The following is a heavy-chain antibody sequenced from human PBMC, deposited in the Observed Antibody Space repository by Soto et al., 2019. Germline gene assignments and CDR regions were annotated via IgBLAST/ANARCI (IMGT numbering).Heavy chain of an antibody. CDR1: GYTLTELS. V-gene: IGHV1-24*01. J-gene: IGHJ6*03. D-gene: IGHD1-7*01. CDR3: ATSITVTTPGRGYLFYYYMDV. CDR2: IDPEDGET. Sequence: ASVKVSCKVSGYTLTELSMQWVRQAPGKGLEWMGSIDPEDGETIYAQRFQGRVTMAEDTSTDAAYMGLSSLRSEDTAVYYCATSITVTTPGRGYLFYYYMDVWGKGTTVTVSS.